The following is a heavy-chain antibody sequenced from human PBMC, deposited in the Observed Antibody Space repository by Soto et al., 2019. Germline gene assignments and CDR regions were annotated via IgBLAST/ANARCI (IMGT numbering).Heavy chain of an antibody. D-gene: IGHD3-3*01. CDR2: ISYDGSNK. Sequence: PGGSLRLSCAASGFTFSSYGMHWVRQAPGKGLEWVAVISYDGSNKYYADSVKGRFTISRDNSKNTLYLQMNSLRAEDTAVYYCAKVGPYYDFWSGYYTYYGMDVWGQGTTVTVSS. J-gene: IGHJ6*02. V-gene: IGHV3-30*18. CDR1: GFTFSSYG. CDR3: AKVGPYYDFWSGYYTYYGMDV.